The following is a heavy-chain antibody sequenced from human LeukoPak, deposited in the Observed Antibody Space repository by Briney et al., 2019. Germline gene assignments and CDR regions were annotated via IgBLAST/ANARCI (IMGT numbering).Heavy chain of an antibody. CDR1: GGSISRGDYF. CDR2: IYYSGSP. J-gene: IGHJ4*02. CDR3: ARGRQYWNDDY. Sequence: PSQTLSLPCTVSGGSISRGDYFWSWLRQPPGQGLMWFGYIYYSGSPYYNPSLKSRVTISVDTSKNQFSLKLSSVTAADTAVYYCARGRQYWNDDYWGQGTLVTVSS. V-gene: IGHV4-30-4*08. D-gene: IGHD1-1*01.